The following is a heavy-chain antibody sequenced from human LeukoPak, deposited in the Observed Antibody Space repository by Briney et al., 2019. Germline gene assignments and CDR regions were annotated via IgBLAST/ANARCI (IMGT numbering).Heavy chain of an antibody. D-gene: IGHD6-19*01. V-gene: IGHV3-7*03. CDR3: ARGTRYSSGWYYFDY. Sequence: GGSLRLSCAASGFTFSSYWMSWVRQAPGKGLEWVANIKQDGSEKYYVDSVKGRFTISRDNAKNSLYLQMNSLRAEDTAVYYCARGTRYSSGWYYFDYWGQGTLVTVSS. CDR2: IKQDGSEK. CDR1: GFTFSSYW. J-gene: IGHJ4*02.